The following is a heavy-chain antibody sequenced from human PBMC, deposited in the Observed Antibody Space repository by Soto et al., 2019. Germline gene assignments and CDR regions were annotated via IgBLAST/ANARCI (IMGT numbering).Heavy chain of an antibody. CDR2: ISWNSGSI. CDR1: GFTFDDYA. CDR3: AKLAGTREGYFDL. J-gene: IGHJ2*01. Sequence: EVQLVESGGGLVQPGRSLRLSCAASGFTFDDYAMHWVRQAPGKGLEWVSGISWNSGSIGYADSVKGRFTISRDNAKNSLYLQMNSLRAEDTALYYCAKLAGTREGYFDLRGRGTLVTVSS. V-gene: IGHV3-9*01. D-gene: IGHD3-10*01.